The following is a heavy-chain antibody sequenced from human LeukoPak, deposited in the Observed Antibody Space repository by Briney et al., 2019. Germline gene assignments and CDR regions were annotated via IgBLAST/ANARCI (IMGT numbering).Heavy chain of an antibody. V-gene: IGHV3-23*01. CDR1: GFTFSHYA. CDR3: AKDYEASTSWREFFDF. J-gene: IGHJ4*02. CDR2: ISGDGVST. D-gene: IGHD6-13*01. Sequence: GGSLRLSCAASGFTFSHYAMSWVRQAPGKGLEWVSAISGDGVSTYYADSVKGLFTISRGNSKSTVYLQMSSLRAEDTAIYYCAKDYEASTSWREFFDFWGQGTLVTVSS.